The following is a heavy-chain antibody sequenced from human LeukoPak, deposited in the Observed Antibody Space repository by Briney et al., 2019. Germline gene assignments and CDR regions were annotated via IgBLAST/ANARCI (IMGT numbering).Heavy chain of an antibody. Sequence: GGALRLSCAASGFTFSSYAMHWVRQAPGKGLEWVAVISYDGSKKYYADSVKGRFTISRDNSKNTLYLQMNSLRAEDTAVYYCARDPAMIAGYFDYWGQGTLVTVSS. CDR2: ISYDGSKK. D-gene: IGHD3-22*01. J-gene: IGHJ4*02. V-gene: IGHV3-30*04. CDR1: GFTFSSYA. CDR3: ARDPAMIAGYFDY.